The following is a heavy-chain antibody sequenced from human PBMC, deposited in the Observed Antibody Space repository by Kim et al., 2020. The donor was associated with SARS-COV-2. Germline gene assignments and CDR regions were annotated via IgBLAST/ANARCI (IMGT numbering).Heavy chain of an antibody. V-gene: IGHV4-34*01. CDR1: GGSFSGYY. D-gene: IGHD3-22*01. CDR2: INHSGST. J-gene: IGHJ4*02. CDR3: ARVTYYYDSSGYCPIDY. Sequence: SETLSLTCAVYGGSFSGYYWSWIRQPPGKGLEWIGEINHSGSTNYNPSLKSRVTISVDTSKNQFSLKLSSVTAADTAVYYCARVTYYYDSSGYCPIDYWGQGTLVTVSS.